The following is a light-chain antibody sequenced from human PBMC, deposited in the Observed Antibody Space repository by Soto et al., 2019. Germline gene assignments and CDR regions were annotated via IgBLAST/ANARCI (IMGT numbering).Light chain of an antibody. Sequence: DIQMTQSPSSVSGSVGDRVTITCRASQDITWWLAWYQQKPGKAPKLLIYGASSLQSGVPSRFSGSGSETDFTLTIRSLQPEDSATYYCKQTNTFPLTFGGGTKVDIK. CDR3: KQTNTFPLT. J-gene: IGKJ4*01. CDR2: GAS. CDR1: QDITWW. V-gene: IGKV1-12*01.